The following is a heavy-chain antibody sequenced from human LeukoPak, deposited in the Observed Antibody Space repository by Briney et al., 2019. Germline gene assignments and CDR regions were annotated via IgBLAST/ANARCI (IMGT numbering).Heavy chain of an antibody. J-gene: IGHJ1*01. Sequence: ASVTVSCKASGYTFVCYYLHWVRQAPGQGLEWMAWIDPYTGNTHYAQKFQGRITVTRDTSISTTYMELSWLTSDDTALYYCAREYSASEHWGQGTLVTVSS. V-gene: IGHV1-2*02. CDR2: IDPYTGNT. CDR1: GYTFVCYY. CDR3: AREYSASEH. D-gene: IGHD5-12*01.